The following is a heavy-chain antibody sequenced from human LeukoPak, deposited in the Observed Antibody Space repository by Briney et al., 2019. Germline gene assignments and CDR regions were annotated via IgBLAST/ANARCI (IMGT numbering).Heavy chain of an antibody. J-gene: IGHJ5*02. CDR3: AREMTTVTYNWFDP. D-gene: IGHD4-17*01. CDR2: IYYSGST. Sequence: SETLSLTCTVSGGSMSSGGYYGSWIRQHPGKGLEWIGYIYYSGSTYYNPSLKSRVTISVDTSKNQFSLKLSSVAAADTAVYYCAREMTTVTYNWFDPWGQGTLVTVSS. CDR1: GGSMSSGGYY. V-gene: IGHV4-31*03.